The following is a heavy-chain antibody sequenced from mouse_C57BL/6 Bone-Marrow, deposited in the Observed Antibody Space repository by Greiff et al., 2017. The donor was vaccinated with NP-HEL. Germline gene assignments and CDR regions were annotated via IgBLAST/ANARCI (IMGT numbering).Heavy chain of an antibody. CDR1: GYTFTSYW. CDR3: ARRHSPGYV. J-gene: IGHJ2*01. CDR2: IYPSDSET. Sequence: QVQLQQPGAELVRPGSSVKLSCKASGYTFTSYWMDWVKQRPGQGLEWIGNIYPSDSETHYNQKFKDKATLTVDKSSSTAYMQLSSLTSEDSAVYYCARRHSPGYVWGQGTTLTVSS. D-gene: IGHD3-2*02. V-gene: IGHV1-61*01.